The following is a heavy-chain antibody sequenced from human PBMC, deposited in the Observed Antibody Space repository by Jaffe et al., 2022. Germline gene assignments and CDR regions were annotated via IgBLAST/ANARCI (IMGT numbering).Heavy chain of an antibody. CDR3: ARVGCGGSGCYTSGGYFDY. CDR2: INPSGGST. CDR1: GYTFTSYY. V-gene: IGHV1-46*01. J-gene: IGHJ4*02. Sequence: QVQLVQSGAEVKKPGASVKVSCKASGYTFTSYYMHWVRQAPGQGLEWMGIINPSGGSTSYAQKFQGRVTMTRDTSTSTVYMELSSLRSEDTAVYYCARVGCGGSGCYTSGGYFDYWGQGTLVTVSS. D-gene: IGHD6-19*01.